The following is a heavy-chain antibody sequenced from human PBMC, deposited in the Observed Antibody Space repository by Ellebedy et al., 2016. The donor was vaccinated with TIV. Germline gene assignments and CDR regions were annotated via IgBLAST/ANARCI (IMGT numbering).Heavy chain of an antibody. V-gene: IGHV3-30-3*01. J-gene: IGHJ4*02. CDR2: ISHDGSNK. D-gene: IGHD6-13*01. Sequence: GGSLRLXXAASGFTFSYYSMHWVRQAPGKGLEWVAVISHDGSNKYHAESVKGRFTISRDDSKNTLYLQMNTLRTEDTALYFCARGSSSRGYFDSWGQGTLVTVSS. CDR1: GFTFSYYS. CDR3: ARGSSSRGYFDS.